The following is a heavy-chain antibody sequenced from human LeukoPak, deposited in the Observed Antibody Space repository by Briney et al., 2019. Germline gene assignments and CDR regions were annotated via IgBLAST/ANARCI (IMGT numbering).Heavy chain of an antibody. CDR2: ISGSGHDI. D-gene: IGHD3-3*01. Sequence: GGSLRLSCAASGFTFSDSYMTWVRQAPGKGVEWVAYISGSGHDINYSDSVKGRFTISRDNAKNSLYLQMSSLRAEDTAVYYCARNRDDPDPWGQGTLVTVSS. CDR3: ARNRDDPDP. V-gene: IGHV3-11*04. J-gene: IGHJ5*02. CDR1: GFTFSDSY.